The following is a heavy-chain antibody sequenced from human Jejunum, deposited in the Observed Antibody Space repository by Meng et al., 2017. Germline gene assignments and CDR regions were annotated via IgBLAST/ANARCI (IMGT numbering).Heavy chain of an antibody. CDR3: ARRGGAYSTGHFPHFDD. CDR2: VFHTGSS. V-gene: IGHV4-4*02. D-gene: IGHD6-19*01. J-gene: IGHJ4*02. CDR1: GCPISSTNW. Sequence: HVPLPASAPGRVKPSGILSLPCAVSGCPISSTNWWSWVRQPPGKGPEWIGDVFHTGSSNYSPSLRSRVTISVDKSKNQFSLNLSSVTAADTAVYFCARRGGAYSTGHFPHFDDWGQGTLVTVSS.